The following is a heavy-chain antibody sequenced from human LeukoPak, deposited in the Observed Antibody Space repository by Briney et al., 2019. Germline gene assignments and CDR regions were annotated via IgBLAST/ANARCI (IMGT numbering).Heavy chain of an antibody. Sequence: GASVKVSCKASGYTFTSYYMHWVRQAPGQGLEWMGIINPSGGSTSYAQKFRGRVTMTRDTSTSTVYMELSSLRSEDTAVYYCARVVAGPIFDYWGQGTLVTVSS. CDR1: GYTFTSYY. D-gene: IGHD5-12*01. CDR3: ARVVAGPIFDY. V-gene: IGHV1-46*01. CDR2: INPSGGST. J-gene: IGHJ4*02.